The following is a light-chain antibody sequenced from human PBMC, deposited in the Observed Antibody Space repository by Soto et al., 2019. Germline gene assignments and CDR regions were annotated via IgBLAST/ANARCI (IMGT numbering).Light chain of an antibody. CDR3: AAWDDSLSASFV. CDR1: SSNIGSNY. CDR2: RDN. V-gene: IGLV1-47*01. Sequence: QPVLTQPPSASGTPGQRVTISCSGSSSNIGSNYVYWYQHLPGTAPKLLIFRDNLRPSGVPDRFSGSKSDTSASLAISGLRSEDEADYYCAAWDDSLSASFVFGTGTKLTVL. J-gene: IGLJ1*01.